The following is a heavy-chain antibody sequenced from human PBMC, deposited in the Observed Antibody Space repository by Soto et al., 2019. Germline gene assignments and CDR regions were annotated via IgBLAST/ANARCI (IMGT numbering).Heavy chain of an antibody. J-gene: IGHJ6*02. CDR1: GGSFSGYN. Sequence: PSETLSLTCAVYGGSFSGYNWSWIRQPPGKGLEWIGEINHSGSTNYSPSFQGQVTISADKSISTAYLQWSSLKASDTAMYYCARPVRGYYYGMDVWGQGTTVTVSS. D-gene: IGHD3-10*01. CDR2: INHSGST. V-gene: IGHV4-34*01. CDR3: ARPVRGYYYGMDV.